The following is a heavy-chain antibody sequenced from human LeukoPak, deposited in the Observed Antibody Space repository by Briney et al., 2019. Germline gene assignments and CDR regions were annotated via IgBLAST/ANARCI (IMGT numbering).Heavy chain of an antibody. Sequence: SETLSLTCTVSGGSISSYYWSWTRQPPGKGLEWIGYIYYSGSTNYNPSLKSRVTISVDTSKNQFSLKLSSVTAADTAVYYCARGGMAAAGVYYYMDVWGKGTTVTVSS. CDR2: IYYSGST. J-gene: IGHJ6*03. CDR1: GGSISSYY. D-gene: IGHD6-13*01. V-gene: IGHV4-59*01. CDR3: ARGGMAAAGVYYYMDV.